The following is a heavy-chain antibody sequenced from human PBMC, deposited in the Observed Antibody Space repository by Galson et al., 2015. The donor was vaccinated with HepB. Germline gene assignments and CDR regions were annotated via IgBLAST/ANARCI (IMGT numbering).Heavy chain of an antibody. J-gene: IGHJ1*01. V-gene: IGHV3-30-3*01. D-gene: IGHD6-19*01. Sequence: LRLSCAASQFTFSSHSMHWVRQAPGKGLEWLAVISYDGGTKYYADSVKGRCTVSRDNSKDTLYLQISSLRPEDTAIYYCARDKGGSSGWYLYFQHWGQGTLVTVSS. CDR3: ARDKGGSSGWYLYFQH. CDR2: ISYDGGTK. CDR1: QFTFSSHS.